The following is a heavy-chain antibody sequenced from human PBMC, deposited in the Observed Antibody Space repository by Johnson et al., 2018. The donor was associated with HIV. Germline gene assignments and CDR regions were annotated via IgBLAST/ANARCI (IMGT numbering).Heavy chain of an antibody. CDR1: GVTFSNAW. CDR3: TRDRDGVGVS. V-gene: IGHV3-15*01. D-gene: IGHD3-10*01. J-gene: IGHJ3*01. Sequence: VQLVESGGGVVQPGGSLRLSCAASGVTFSNAWMSWVRQAPGKGLEWVGRIKSKTDGGTTDYAAPVKGRFTISRDDSKNSVYLQMSSLKTEDTAVYYCTRDRDGVGVSWGQGTMVTVSS. CDR2: IKSKTDGGTT.